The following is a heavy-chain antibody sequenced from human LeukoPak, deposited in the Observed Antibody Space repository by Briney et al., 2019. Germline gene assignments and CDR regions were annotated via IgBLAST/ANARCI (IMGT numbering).Heavy chain of an antibody. CDR1: GFTFSSYA. D-gene: IGHD3-9*01. CDR2: ISGSGGST. CDR3: AKDTSILTGYYAFDY. J-gene: IGHJ4*02. Sequence: PGGSLRLSCAASGFTFSSYAMSWVCQAPGKGLEWVSAISGSGGSTYYADSVKGRFTISRDNSKNTLYLQMNSLRAEDTAVYYCAKDTSILTGYYAFDYWGQGTLVTVSS. V-gene: IGHV3-23*01.